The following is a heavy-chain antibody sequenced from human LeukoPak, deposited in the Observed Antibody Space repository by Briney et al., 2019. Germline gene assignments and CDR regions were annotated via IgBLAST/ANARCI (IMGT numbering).Heavy chain of an antibody. CDR2: IYWDDDK. D-gene: IGHD2-2*01. J-gene: IGHJ4*02. CDR3: AHRPGYCSSTSCYDY. V-gene: IGHV2-5*02. CDR1: GFSLSTSGVG. Sequence: SGPTLVNPTRTLTLTCTFSGFSLSTSGVGVGWIRQPPGKALEWLAVIYWDDDKRYSPYLKNRLSITKDTSKNQVVLTMTNMDPVDTATYYCAHRPGYCSSTSCYDYWGQGTLVTVSS.